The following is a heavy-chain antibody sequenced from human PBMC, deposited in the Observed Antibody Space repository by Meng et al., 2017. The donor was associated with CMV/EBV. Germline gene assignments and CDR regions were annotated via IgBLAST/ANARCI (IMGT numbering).Heavy chain of an antibody. CDR3: AKGIWFGELLSPFDS. J-gene: IGHJ4*02. V-gene: IGHV3-43*01. CDR1: GFTFDDYT. Sequence: GGSLRLSCAASGFTFDDYTMHWVRQAPGKGLEWVSLISWDGGSTYYADYVKVRFTISRDNSKNSLYLQMHSLRTEDTALYYCAKGIWFGELLSPFDSWGQGTLVTVST. CDR2: ISWDGGST. D-gene: IGHD3-10*01.